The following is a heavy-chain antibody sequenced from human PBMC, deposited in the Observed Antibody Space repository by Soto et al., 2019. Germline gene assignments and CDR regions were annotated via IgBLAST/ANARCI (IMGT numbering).Heavy chain of an antibody. J-gene: IGHJ5*02. CDR3: ARDRGGFCSGGSCSQALFDP. D-gene: IGHD2-15*01. CDR1: RYIFTNYG. V-gene: IGHV1-18*01. Sequence: GASVKVSCKAVRYIFTNYGVSWMRQAPGQGLEWMGWITTYNGNTEYAQKFQGRVTMTTDASTSTAYMELGSLRSDDTAIYYCARDRGGFCSGGSCSQALFDPWGQGTLVPVSS. CDR2: ITTYNGNT.